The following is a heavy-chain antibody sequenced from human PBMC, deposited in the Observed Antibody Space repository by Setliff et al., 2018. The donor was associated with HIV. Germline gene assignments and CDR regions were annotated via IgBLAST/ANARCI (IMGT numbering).Heavy chain of an antibody. CDR2: IKDKIDHGTT. V-gene: IGHV3-15*01. CDR3: WYSGRRQWLDY. D-gene: IGHD1-26*01. CDR1: GFTFSNAW. Sequence: GESLRLSCAASGFTFSNAWMSWVRQAPGKGLEWVGRIKDKIDHGTTDYAAPVKGRFTISRDDSGNTLYLQMNSLKSEDTAVYYCWYSGRRQWLDYWGQGTLVTVSS. J-gene: IGHJ4*02.